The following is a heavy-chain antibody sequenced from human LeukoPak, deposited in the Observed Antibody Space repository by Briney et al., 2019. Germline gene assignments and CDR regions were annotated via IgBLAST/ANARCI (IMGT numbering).Heavy chain of an antibody. Sequence: SETLSLTCTVSGASISSSTYFWAWIRQPPGEGLEWIGSIYYSGSTYYNPSLKSRVTISVDTSKNQFSLKLSSVTAADTAVYYCARLRYSYGGDMDVWGKGTTVTVSS. D-gene: IGHD5-18*01. CDR1: GASISSSTYF. CDR2: IYYSGST. V-gene: IGHV4-39*01. CDR3: ARLRYSYGGDMDV. J-gene: IGHJ6*03.